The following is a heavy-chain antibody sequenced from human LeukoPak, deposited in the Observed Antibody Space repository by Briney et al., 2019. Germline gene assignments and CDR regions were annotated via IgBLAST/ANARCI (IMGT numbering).Heavy chain of an antibody. V-gene: IGHV1-69*13. CDR1: GGTFSSYA. J-gene: IGHJ1*01. Sequence: ASVKVSCKASGGTFSSYAISWVRQAPGQGLEWMGGIIPIFGTANYAQKFQGRVTITADEYTSTAYMELSSLRSEDTAVYYCARAGYYYDSSGYPQYFQHWGQGTLVTVSS. CDR2: IIPIFGTA. D-gene: IGHD3-22*01. CDR3: ARAGYYYDSSGYPQYFQH.